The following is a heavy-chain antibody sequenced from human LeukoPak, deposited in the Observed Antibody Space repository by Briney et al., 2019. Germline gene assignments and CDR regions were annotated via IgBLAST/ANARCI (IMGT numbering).Heavy chain of an antibody. D-gene: IGHD2-15*01. CDR2: IYPSGTT. V-gene: IGHV4-4*07. CDR1: GDSINNYY. Sequence: SETLSLTCTVSGDSINNYYWSWLRQPAGKGPEWIDRIYPSGTTNYNPSLKSRVTMSVDASKNQFSLKLSSVTAADTALYYCARGICSGGSCYSPGSFDIWGQGTMVTVSS. CDR3: ARGICSGGSCYSPGSFDI. J-gene: IGHJ3*02.